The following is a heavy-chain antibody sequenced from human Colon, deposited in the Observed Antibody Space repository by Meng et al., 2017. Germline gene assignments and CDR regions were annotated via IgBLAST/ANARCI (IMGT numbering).Heavy chain of an antibody. Sequence: SATLSLTCPVSGFSITSGSYGGWIRPPPGKGLEWLGSIYNSGITYYNPSLKSRLTISVDTSKNQFSLKLTSVTAADTAVYYCAREVEQWLANWYFDLWGRGTLVTVSS. V-gene: IGHV4-38-2*02. D-gene: IGHD6-19*01. J-gene: IGHJ2*01. CDR3: AREVEQWLANWYFDL. CDR1: GFSITSGSY. CDR2: IYNSGIT.